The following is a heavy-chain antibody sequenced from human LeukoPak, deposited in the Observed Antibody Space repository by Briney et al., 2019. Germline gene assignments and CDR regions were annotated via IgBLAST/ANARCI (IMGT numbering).Heavy chain of an antibody. CDR1: GGSISSYY. J-gene: IGHJ2*01. CDR3: ARPIDHDSSGPFDL. D-gene: IGHD3-22*01. CDR2: IYYSGST. Sequence: SETLSLTCTVSGGSISSYYWSWIRQPPGKGLEWIGYIYYSGSTNYNPSLKSRVTISVDTSKNQFSLKLSSVTAADTAVYYCARPIDHDSSGPFDLWGRGTLVTVSS. V-gene: IGHV4-59*08.